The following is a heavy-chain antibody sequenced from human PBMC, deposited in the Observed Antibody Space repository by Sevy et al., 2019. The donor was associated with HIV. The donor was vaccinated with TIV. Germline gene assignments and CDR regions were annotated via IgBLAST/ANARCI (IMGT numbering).Heavy chain of an antibody. V-gene: IGHV1-2*02. CDR1: GYTFTGYY. D-gene: IGHD6-19*01. CDR3: ARGIAVAAPFDY. J-gene: IGHJ4*02. Sequence: ASVKVSCKASGYTFTGYYMHWVRQAPGQGLEWMGWINPNSGGTNYAQKFQGRVTMTRDTSISTAYMELSRLRSDDTAVYYCARGIAVAAPFDYWGQRTLVTVSS. CDR2: INPNSGGT.